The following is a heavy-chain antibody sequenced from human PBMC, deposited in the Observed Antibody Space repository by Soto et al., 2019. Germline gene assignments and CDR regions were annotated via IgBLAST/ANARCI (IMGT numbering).Heavy chain of an antibody. D-gene: IGHD2-15*01. CDR1: GGSISSYY. CDR2: ISYSGST. J-gene: IGHJ5*02. CDR3: ARHDKYCSGGSCYYVWFDP. V-gene: IGHV4-59*08. Sequence: PSETLSLTCTVSGGSISSYYWSWIRQPPGKGLEWIGYISYSGSTNYNPSLKSRVTMSVDTSKNQFSLKLSSVTAADTAIYYCARHDKYCSGGSCYYVWFDPWGQGTLVTVSS.